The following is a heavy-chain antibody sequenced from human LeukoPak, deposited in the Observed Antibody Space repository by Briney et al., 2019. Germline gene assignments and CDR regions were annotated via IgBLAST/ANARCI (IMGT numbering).Heavy chain of an antibody. Sequence: ASVKVSCKASGYTFTSYGISCVRQAPGQGLEWMGWISAYNGNTNYAQKLQGRVTMTTDTSTSTAYMELRSLRSDDTAVYYCARTKFSYYYYGMDVWGQGTTVTVSS. D-gene: IGHD3-3*01. V-gene: IGHV1-18*01. CDR2: ISAYNGNT. CDR3: ARTKFSYYYYGMDV. CDR1: GYTFTSYG. J-gene: IGHJ6*02.